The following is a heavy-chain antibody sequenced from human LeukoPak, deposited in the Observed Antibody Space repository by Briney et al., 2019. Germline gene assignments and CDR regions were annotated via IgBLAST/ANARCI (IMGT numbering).Heavy chain of an antibody. CDR1: GGTCISYA. CDR3: ARVAREDSSSWYYYYGMDV. Sequence: SVKVSCKASGGTCISYAISWVRQAPGQGLEWMGGIIPIFGTANYAQKFQGRVTITADESTSTAYMELSSLRSEDTAVYYCARVAREDSSSWYYYYGMDVWGQGTTVTVSS. D-gene: IGHD6-13*01. CDR2: IIPIFGTA. J-gene: IGHJ6*02. V-gene: IGHV1-69*13.